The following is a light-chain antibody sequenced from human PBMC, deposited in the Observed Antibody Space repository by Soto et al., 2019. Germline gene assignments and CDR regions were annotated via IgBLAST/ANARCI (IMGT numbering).Light chain of an antibody. CDR1: QGISNY. V-gene: IGKV1-27*01. Sequence: DIQMTQSPSSLSASVGDRVTITCRASQGISNYLAWYQLKPGQVPKLLIYAASTLQSGVPSRFSGSGSGTDFTLNISSLQPEDVATYYCQKDNGAPWTFGQGTKVEIE. CDR3: QKDNGAPWT. CDR2: AAS. J-gene: IGKJ1*01.